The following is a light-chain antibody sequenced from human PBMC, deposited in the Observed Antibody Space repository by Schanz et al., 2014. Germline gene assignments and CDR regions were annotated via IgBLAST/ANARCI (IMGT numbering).Light chain of an antibody. V-gene: IGKV1-5*01. J-gene: IGKJ4*01. CDR2: DAS. CDR1: ESISNW. Sequence: DIQMTQSPSTLSASVGDRVTITCRASESISNWLAWYQQKPGKAPKLLMYDASTLETGVPSRFSGTGSGTEFTLTISSLQPDDFAAYYCQQYHSYPPTFGGGTKVGIK. CDR3: QQYHSYPPT.